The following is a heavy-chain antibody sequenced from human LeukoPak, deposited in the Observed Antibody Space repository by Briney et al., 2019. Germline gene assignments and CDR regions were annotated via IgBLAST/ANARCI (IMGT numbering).Heavy chain of an antibody. CDR2: ISYSGST. CDR3: ARRVKGTIDY. Sequence: SETLSPTCTVSGGLISSGDFYWSWIRQPPGKGLEWIGYISYSGSTYYNPSLKSRVTMSVDTSKSQFSLKLSSVTAADTAVYYCARRVKGTIDYWGQGTLVTVSS. V-gene: IGHV4-30-4*01. J-gene: IGHJ4*02. D-gene: IGHD3-10*01. CDR1: GGLISSGDFY.